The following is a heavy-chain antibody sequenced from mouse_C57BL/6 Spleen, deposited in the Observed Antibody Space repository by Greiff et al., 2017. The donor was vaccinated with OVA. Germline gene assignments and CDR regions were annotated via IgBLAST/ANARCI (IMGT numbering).Heavy chain of an antibody. CDR1: GFTFSSYA. Sequence: EVKLMESGEGLVKPGGSLKLSCAASGFTFSSYAMSWVRQTPEKRLEWVAYISSGGDYIYYADTVKGRFTISRDNARNTLYLQMSSLKSEDTAMYYCTNGNYGSFAYWGQGTLVTVSA. V-gene: IGHV5-9-1*02. CDR2: ISSGGDYI. CDR3: TNGNYGSFAY. J-gene: IGHJ3*01. D-gene: IGHD2-1*01.